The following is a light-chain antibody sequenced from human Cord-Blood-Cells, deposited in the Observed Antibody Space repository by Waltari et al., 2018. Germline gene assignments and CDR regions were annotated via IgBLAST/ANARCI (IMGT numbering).Light chain of an antibody. J-gene: IGKJ1*01. CDR3: QQYNNWPPWT. Sequence: EIVMTQSPATLSVSPGERATLSCRASQSVSSNLAWYQQKPGQAPRLIIYGASTRATGSPARFSGSGSVTEFTLTISSLQCEDFAVYYCQQYNNWPPWTFGQGTKVEIK. CDR1: QSVSSN. CDR2: GAS. V-gene: IGKV3-15*01.